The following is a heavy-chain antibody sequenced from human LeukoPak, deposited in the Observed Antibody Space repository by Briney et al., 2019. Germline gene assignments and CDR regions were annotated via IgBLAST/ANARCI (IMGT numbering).Heavy chain of an antibody. V-gene: IGHV3-23*01. D-gene: IGHD5-18*01. Sequence: GGSLRLSCAASGFTFSSYAMSWVRQAPGKGLEWVSAISGSGGSTYYADSVKGRFTISRDNSKNTLYLQMNSLRAEDTAVYYCAKGGRQLGDYGMDVWGQGTTVTVSS. CDR1: GFTFSSYA. J-gene: IGHJ6*02. CDR2: ISGSGGST. CDR3: AKGGRQLGDYGMDV.